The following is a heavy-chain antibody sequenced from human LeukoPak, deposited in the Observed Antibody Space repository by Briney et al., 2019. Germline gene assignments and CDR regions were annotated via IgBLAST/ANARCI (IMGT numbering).Heavy chain of an antibody. CDR2: ISSSSSYT. Sequence: GGSLRLSCAASGFTFSDHYMSWIRQAPGKGLEWVSYISSSSSYTNYADSVKGRFTISRDNAKNSLYLQMNSLRAEDTAVYYCARPGDDYVDYWGQGTLVTVSS. CDR1: GFTFSDHY. J-gene: IGHJ4*02. D-gene: IGHD4/OR15-4a*01. V-gene: IGHV3-11*06. CDR3: ARPGDDYVDY.